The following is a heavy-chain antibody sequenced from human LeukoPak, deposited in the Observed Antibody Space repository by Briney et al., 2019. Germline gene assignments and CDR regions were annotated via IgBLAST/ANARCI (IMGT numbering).Heavy chain of an antibody. CDR3: ARDQEVGILSLGY. D-gene: IGHD3-10*02. Sequence: GGSLRLSCAASGFTFSSYEMNWVRQAPGKGLEWVSSISSSSSYIYYADSVKGRFTISRDNAKNSLYLQMNSLRAEDTAVYYCARDQEVGILSLGYWGQGTLVTVSS. J-gene: IGHJ4*02. CDR2: ISSSSSYI. CDR1: GFTFSSYE. V-gene: IGHV3-21*01.